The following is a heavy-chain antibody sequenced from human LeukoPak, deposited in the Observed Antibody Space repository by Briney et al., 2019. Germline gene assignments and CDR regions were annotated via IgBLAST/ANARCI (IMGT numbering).Heavy chain of an antibody. V-gene: IGHV3-13*01. CDR2: LASGSQT. CDR3: VREARGYHYTYFDY. D-gene: IGHD5-18*01. CDR1: GFTLGRHD. J-gene: IGHJ4*02. Sequence: GSLRLSCTASGFTLGRHDMHWVRQTTGEGLEWVAALASGSQTFYAGSVKGRFTVSREDAKNSLYLQMNSLRAGDTAVYYCVREARGYHYTYFDYWGQGTLVTVSS.